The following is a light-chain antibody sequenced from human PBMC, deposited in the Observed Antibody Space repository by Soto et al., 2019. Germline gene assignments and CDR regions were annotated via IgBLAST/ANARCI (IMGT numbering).Light chain of an antibody. Sequence: DIRMTQSPSTLSASVGDRVTITCRASQSISTYLHWYQQKPGKAPNLLIYAASTLQSGVPSRFSGSGSGTDFTLTISSLQPEDFATYYCQQNYNTPITFGQVTRLAIK. V-gene: IGKV1-39*01. CDR2: AAS. CDR1: QSISTY. J-gene: IGKJ5*01. CDR3: QQNYNTPIT.